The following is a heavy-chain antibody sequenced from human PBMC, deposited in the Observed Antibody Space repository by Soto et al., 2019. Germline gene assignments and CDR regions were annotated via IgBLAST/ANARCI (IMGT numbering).Heavy chain of an antibody. D-gene: IGHD3-10*01. CDR1: GFTFDDYA. V-gene: IGHV3-9*01. J-gene: IGHJ4*02. CDR3: AKVPLEPMEPMVRGVNGDYKFDY. CDR2: ISWNSVSI. Sequence: GGSLRLSCAASGFTFDDYAMHWVRQAPGKGLEWVSGISWNSVSIGYADSVKGRFTISRDNAKNSLYLQMNSLRAEDTSLYYCAKVPLEPMEPMVRGVNGDYKFDYWGQGTLVTVSS.